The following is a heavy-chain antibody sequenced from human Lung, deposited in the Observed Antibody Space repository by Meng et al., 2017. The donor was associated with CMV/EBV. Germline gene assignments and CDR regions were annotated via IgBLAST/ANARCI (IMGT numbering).Heavy chain of an antibody. CDR1: GDSVSSNSAA. Sequence: QVQLHQLGPRLGKPSQTPSLTCAISGDSVSSNSAALNWIMQSPSRGLEWLGRTYYRSKWYNGYAVSVKSRITINPDTSKNQFSLQLNSVTPEDTAMYYCARSGSSGWIDYWGQGTLVTVSS. J-gene: IGHJ4*02. D-gene: IGHD6-19*01. CDR3: ARSGSSGWIDY. CDR2: TYYRSKWYN. V-gene: IGHV6-1*01.